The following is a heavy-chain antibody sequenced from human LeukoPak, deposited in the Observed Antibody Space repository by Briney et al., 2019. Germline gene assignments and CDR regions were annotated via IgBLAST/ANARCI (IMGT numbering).Heavy chain of an antibody. Sequence: ASVKVSCKASGGTFSSYAISWVRQAPGQGLEWMGWISAYNGNTNYAQKLQGRVTMTTDTSTSTAYMELRSLRSDDTAVYYCARDGAVAGTGDDFDYWGQGTLVTVSS. CDR2: ISAYNGNT. CDR1: GGTFSSYA. D-gene: IGHD6-19*01. V-gene: IGHV1-18*01. CDR3: ARDGAVAGTGDDFDY. J-gene: IGHJ4*02.